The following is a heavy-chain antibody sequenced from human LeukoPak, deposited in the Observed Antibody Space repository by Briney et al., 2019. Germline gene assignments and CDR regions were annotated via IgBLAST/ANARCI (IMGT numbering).Heavy chain of an antibody. Sequence: PSGTLSLTCAVSGGSISTNNWWSWVRQPPGQGLEWIGGIYHTGSTNYSPSLRSRVTMSIDKSNNQFSLNLNSVTAADTAVYYCAKSGDYLWDYWGQGTLVTVSS. CDR2: IYHTGST. CDR1: GGSISTNNW. D-gene: IGHD3-16*01. CDR3: AKSGDYLWDY. J-gene: IGHJ4*02. V-gene: IGHV4-4*02.